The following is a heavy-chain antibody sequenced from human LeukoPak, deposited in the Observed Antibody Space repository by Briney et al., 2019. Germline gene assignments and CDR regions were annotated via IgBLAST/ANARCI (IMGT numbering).Heavy chain of an antibody. Sequence: GGSLRLSCAASGFTVSSNYMSWVRQAPGKGLEWVSVIYSGGSPYYADSVKGRFSISRDNSKNTLYLQMNSLRAEDTAVYYCAREGYSYGYLYLDYWGQGTLVTVSS. CDR2: IYSGGSP. J-gene: IGHJ4*02. D-gene: IGHD5-18*01. CDR1: GFTVSSNY. V-gene: IGHV3-53*01. CDR3: AREGYSYGYLYLDY.